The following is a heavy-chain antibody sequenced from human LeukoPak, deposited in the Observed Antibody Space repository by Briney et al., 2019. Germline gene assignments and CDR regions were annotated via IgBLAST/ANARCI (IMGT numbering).Heavy chain of an antibody. D-gene: IGHD3-3*01. V-gene: IGHV4-59*01. CDR3: ARASLDYDFWSGYVY. Sequence: KPSETLSLTCTVSGGSISSYYWSWIRQPPGKGLEWVGYIYYSGSTNYNPSLKSRVNISVATSKNQFSLKLNSVTAADTAVYYCARASLDYDFWSGYVYWGQGTLVTVSS. J-gene: IGHJ4*02. CDR1: GGSISSYY. CDR2: IYYSGST.